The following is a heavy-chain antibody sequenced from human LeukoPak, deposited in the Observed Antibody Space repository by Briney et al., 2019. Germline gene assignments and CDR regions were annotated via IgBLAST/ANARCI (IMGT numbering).Heavy chain of an antibody. J-gene: IGHJ5*02. V-gene: IGHV3-11*01. CDR2: ISSSGSTI. CDR1: GFTFSDYY. Sequence: GGSLRLSCAASGFTFSDYYMSWIRQAPGKGLEWVSYISSSGSTIYYADSVKGRFTISRDNAKNSLYLQMNSLRAEDTAVYYCARIFTADCSGGSCYSGWFDPRGQGTLVTVSS. D-gene: IGHD2-15*01. CDR3: ARIFTADCSGGSCYSGWFDP.